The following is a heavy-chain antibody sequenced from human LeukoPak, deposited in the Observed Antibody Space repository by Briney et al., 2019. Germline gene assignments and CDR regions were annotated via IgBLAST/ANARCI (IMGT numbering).Heavy chain of an antibody. CDR1: GGSISGYN. Sequence: SETLSLTCTVSGGSISGYNWSWFRQPAGKGLEWIGRVYTSGTTNYNPSLKSRVTMTIDTSKNQFSLKLTSVTAADTAVYYCARGFGHPWGQGTLVTVSS. CDR2: VYTSGTT. D-gene: IGHD3-10*01. J-gene: IGHJ5*02. CDR3: ARGFGHP. V-gene: IGHV4-4*07.